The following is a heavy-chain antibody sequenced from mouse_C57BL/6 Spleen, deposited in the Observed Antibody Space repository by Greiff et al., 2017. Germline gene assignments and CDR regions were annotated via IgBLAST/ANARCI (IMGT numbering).Heavy chain of an antibody. CDR1: GFTFSSYA. D-gene: IGHD3-3*01. Sequence: EVQVVESGEGLVKPGGSLKLSCAASGFTFSSYAMSWVRQTPEKRLEWVAYISSGGDYIYYADTVKGRFTIARDNARNTLYLQMSSLKSEDTAMYYCTREGEGPGFYFDYWGQGTTRTVSS. CDR3: TREGEGPGFYFDY. V-gene: IGHV5-9-1*02. J-gene: IGHJ2*01. CDR2: ISSGGDYI.